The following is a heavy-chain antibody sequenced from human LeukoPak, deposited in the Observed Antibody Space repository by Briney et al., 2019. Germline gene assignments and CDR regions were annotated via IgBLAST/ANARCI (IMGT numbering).Heavy chain of an antibody. CDR1: GGSISSSSYY. CDR3: ARRHIAAAGTAYFDY. D-gene: IGHD6-13*01. V-gene: IGHV4-39*07. CDR2: IYYSGST. J-gene: IGHJ4*02. Sequence: SETLSLTCTVSGGSISSSSYYWGWIRQPPGKGLEWIGSIYYSGSTNYNPSLKSRVTISADTSKNQFSLKLSSVTAADTAVYYCARRHIAAAGTAYFDYWGQGTLVTVSS.